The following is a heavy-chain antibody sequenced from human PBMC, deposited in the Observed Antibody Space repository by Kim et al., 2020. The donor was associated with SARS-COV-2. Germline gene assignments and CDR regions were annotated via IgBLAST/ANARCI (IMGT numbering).Heavy chain of an antibody. CDR2: R. Sequence: RYYADSVKGRFTISRDNAKNSLYLQMNSLRAEDTAVYYCARIAAAGYFDYWGQGTLVTVSS. CDR3: ARIAAAGYFDY. J-gene: IGHJ4*02. V-gene: IGHV3-11*01. D-gene: IGHD6-13*01.